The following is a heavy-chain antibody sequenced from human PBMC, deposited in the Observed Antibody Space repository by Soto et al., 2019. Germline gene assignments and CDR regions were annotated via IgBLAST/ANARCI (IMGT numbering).Heavy chain of an antibody. CDR2: IYYSGST. D-gene: IGHD5-18*01. CDR3: ARDRGYSYGLVY. Sequence: PSETLSLTCTFSGGSISSGDYYWSWIRQPPGKVLEWIGYIYYSGSTYYNPSLKSRVTISVDTSKNQFSLKLSSVTAADTAVYYCARDRGYSYGLVYWGQGTLVTVSS. J-gene: IGHJ4*02. V-gene: IGHV4-30-4*01. CDR1: GGSISSGDYY.